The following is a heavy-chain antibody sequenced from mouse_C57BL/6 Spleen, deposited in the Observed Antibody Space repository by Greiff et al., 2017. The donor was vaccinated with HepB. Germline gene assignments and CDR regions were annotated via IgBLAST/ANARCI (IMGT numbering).Heavy chain of an antibody. J-gene: IGHJ2*01. D-gene: IGHD1-1*01. V-gene: IGHV1-61*01. CDR3: ASLFTTVVAP. CDR2: IYPSDSET. CDR1: GYTFTSYW. Sequence: VQLQQPGAELVRPGSSVKLSCKASGYTFTSYWMDWVKQRPGQGLEWIGNIYPSDSETHYNQKFKDKATLTVDKSSSTAYMQLSSLTSEDSAVYYCASLFTTVVAPWGQGTTLTVSS.